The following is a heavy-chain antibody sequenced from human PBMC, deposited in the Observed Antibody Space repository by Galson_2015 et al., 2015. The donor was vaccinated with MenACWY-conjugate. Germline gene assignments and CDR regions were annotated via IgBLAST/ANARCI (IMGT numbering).Heavy chain of an antibody. CDR2: IRDRGHSHTT. Sequence: SLRLSCAASGFIFSAHYMDWVRQGPGRGLEWVGRIRDRGHSHTTEYAASVKGRFTISRDESESSVYLQMISLQSEDTAVYYCTRRMLGSTDGYDIWGQGTMVAV. J-gene: IGHJ3*02. V-gene: IGHV3-72*01. D-gene: IGHD1-26*01. CDR3: TRRMLGSTDGYDI. CDR1: GFIFSAHY.